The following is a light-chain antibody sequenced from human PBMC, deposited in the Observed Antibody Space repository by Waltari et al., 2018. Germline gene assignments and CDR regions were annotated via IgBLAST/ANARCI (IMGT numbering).Light chain of an antibody. CDR3: QVYDSNTWV. CDR1: HIGRKD. V-gene: IGLV3-9*01. J-gene: IGLJ3*02. Sequence: SYERTQPPPVPVALGRTARITCGGNHIGRKDVHWYQQKPGQAPVLVNRPSGIRERFSRSNSGNTATLTISRAQAGDEADYYCQVYDSNTWVFGGGTKLTVL.